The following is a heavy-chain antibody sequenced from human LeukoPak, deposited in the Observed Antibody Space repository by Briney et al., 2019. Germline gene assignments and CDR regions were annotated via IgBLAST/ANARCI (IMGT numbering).Heavy chain of an antibody. Sequence: GGSLRLSCAASGFTFSSYGMSWVRQAPGKGLEWVSAISGSGGSTYYADSVKGRFTISRDNSKNTLYLQMNSLRAEDTAVYYCASQLTGPTHDYWGQGTLVTVSS. CDR2: ISGSGGST. V-gene: IGHV3-23*01. J-gene: IGHJ4*02. CDR1: GFTFSSYG. D-gene: IGHD1-1*01. CDR3: ASQLTGPTHDY.